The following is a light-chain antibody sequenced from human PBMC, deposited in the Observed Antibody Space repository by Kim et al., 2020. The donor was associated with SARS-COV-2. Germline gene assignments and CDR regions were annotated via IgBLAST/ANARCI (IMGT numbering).Light chain of an antibody. CDR2: EAS. Sequence: SAAVGARVNITCRASQDISSWLGWYQQKPGKAPKVLIYEASNLQSGVPSRFSGSGSGTDFTLTINSLQPEDFATYYCQQTHSFPLTFGGGTKLEI. J-gene: IGKJ4*01. CDR1: QDISSW. V-gene: IGKV1D-12*01. CDR3: QQTHSFPLT.